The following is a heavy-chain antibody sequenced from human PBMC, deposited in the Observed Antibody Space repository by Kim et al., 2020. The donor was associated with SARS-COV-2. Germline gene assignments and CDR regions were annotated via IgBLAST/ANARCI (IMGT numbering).Heavy chain of an antibody. V-gene: IGHV3-11*06. J-gene: IGHJ4*02. D-gene: IGHD7-27*01. Sequence: GGSLRLSCAASGFTFSDYYMSWIRQAPGKGLEWVSYISASATKTNHANSVKGRFTISRDNAKNSLYLQMNGLRAEDTAIYYCARTDGEKGLDYWGQGTLVTVSS. CDR3: ARTDGEKGLDY. CDR2: ISASATKT. CDR1: GFTFSDYY.